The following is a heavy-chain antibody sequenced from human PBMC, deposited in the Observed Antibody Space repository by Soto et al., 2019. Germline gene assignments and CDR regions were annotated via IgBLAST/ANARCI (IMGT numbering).Heavy chain of an antibody. J-gene: IGHJ4*02. Sequence: SVKVSCKASGGTFSGYAISWVRQAPGQGLEWMGEIIPMFGTSNYAQKFQGRVTITADESTSTAYMELSSLRSEDTAVSYCARGSCSSTSCYKEYYFDLWGQGTLVTVSS. CDR3: ARGSCSSTSCYKEYYFDL. CDR2: IIPMFGTS. V-gene: IGHV1-69*13. D-gene: IGHD2-2*02. CDR1: GGTFSGYA.